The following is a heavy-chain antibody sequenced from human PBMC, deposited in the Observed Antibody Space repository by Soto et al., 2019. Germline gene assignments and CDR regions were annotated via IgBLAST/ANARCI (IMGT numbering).Heavy chain of an antibody. D-gene: IGHD5-18*01. Sequence: PGRSLRLSCAPCGFTFNDYYMSWSRQAPGKGLKWVSYISSSGSTIYYADSVKGRFTISRDNARNSLYLQMNSLRAEDTPVYYCASDSLPVDTAMVKYYYRDVWGKVTRVIVSS. V-gene: IGHV3-11*01. CDR2: ISSSGSTI. CDR1: GFTFNDYY. J-gene: IGHJ6*03. CDR3: ASDSLPVDTAMVKYYYRDV.